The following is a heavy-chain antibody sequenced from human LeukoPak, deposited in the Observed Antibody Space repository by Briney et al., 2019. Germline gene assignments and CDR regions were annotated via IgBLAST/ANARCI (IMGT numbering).Heavy chain of an antibody. CDR3: ARGGPYYDSSGYYFGY. CDR2: IYYSGST. D-gene: IGHD3-22*01. V-gene: IGHV4-59*01. Sequence: SETLSLTCTVSGGSISSYYWSWIRQPPGKGLEWIGYIYYSGSTNYNPSLKSRVTISVDTSKNQFSLKLSSVTAADTAVYYCARGGPYYDSSGYYFGYWGQGTLVTVSS. J-gene: IGHJ4*02. CDR1: GGSISSYY.